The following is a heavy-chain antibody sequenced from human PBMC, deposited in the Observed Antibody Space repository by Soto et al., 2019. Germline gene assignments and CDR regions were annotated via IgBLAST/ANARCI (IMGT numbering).Heavy chain of an antibody. CDR1: GGTFSNHS. CDR3: ARIEGYCSGGTCYRGSGDY. Sequence: ASVKVSCKASGGTFSNHSINWVRQAPGQGLEWMGGIIPFFGTANYAQKFQGRVTITADESATTAYMEVTSLRSDDTAVYYCARIEGYCSGGTCYRGSGDYWGQGTMVTVSS. J-gene: IGHJ4*02. V-gene: IGHV1-69*13. D-gene: IGHD2-15*01. CDR2: IIPFFGTA.